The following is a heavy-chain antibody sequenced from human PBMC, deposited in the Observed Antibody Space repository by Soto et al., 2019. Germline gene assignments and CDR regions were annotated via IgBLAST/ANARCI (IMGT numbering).Heavy chain of an antibody. CDR2: INQDGTEK. CDR3: ATYRTVDATRRLDC. V-gene: IGHV3-7*03. Sequence: QLVESGGDLVQPGGSLRLSCAASGFPFSNYFMKWVRQAPGKGLEWVANINQDGTEKNYVESVKGRFTISRDNAKNSLYMQMDSLRVEDTAVYYCATYRTVDATRRLDCWGQGTLVTVSS. J-gene: IGHJ4*02. CDR1: GFPFSNYF. D-gene: IGHD4-4*01.